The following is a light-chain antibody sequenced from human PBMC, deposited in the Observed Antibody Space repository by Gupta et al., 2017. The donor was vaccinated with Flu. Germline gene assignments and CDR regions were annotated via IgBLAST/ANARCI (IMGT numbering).Light chain of an antibody. V-gene: IGLV7-43*01. CDR2: RTN. CDR1: SDYF. J-gene: IGLJ2*01. CDR3: LLFYGGVHI. Sequence: SDYFPIWFQRKTGQAPRALIYRTNNKHSWTPARFSVGLLGDKAALTLSGVQPDDEDDYFCLLFYGGVHIFGGGTKLTVL.